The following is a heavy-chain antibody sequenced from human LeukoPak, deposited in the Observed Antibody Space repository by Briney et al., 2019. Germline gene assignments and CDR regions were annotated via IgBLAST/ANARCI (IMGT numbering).Heavy chain of an antibody. CDR1: GYTFTSYG. V-gene: IGHV1-18*01. J-gene: IGHJ4*02. CDR2: ISAYNGNT. Sequence: ASVKVSCKASGYTFTSYGISWVRQVPGQGLEWMGWISAYNGNTNYAQKLQGRVTMTTDTSTSTAYMKLRSLRSDDTAVYYCARSGPYDSSGYCYDYWGQGTLVTVSS. CDR3: ARSGPYDSSGYCYDY. D-gene: IGHD3-22*01.